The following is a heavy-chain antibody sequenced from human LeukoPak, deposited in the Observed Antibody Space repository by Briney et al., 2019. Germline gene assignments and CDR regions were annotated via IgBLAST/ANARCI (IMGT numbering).Heavy chain of an antibody. Sequence: PSETLSLTCTVSGGSISTTTYYWGWIRQPPGKGLEGLGSIYYSGSTYYNPSLKSRVTISVDTSKNQFSLKLSSVTAADTAVYYCSRHRITSEVRGVINYWGQGTLVTVSS. V-gene: IGHV4-39*01. CDR3: SRHRITSEVRGVINY. J-gene: IGHJ4*02. CDR2: IYYSGST. CDR1: GGSISTTTYY. D-gene: IGHD3-10*01.